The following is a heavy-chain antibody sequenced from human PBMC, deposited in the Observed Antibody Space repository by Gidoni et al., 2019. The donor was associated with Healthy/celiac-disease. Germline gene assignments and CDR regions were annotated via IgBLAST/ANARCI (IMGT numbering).Heavy chain of an antibody. V-gene: IGHV5-51*03. CDR3: ARPRWLQLSEGIGFDY. D-gene: IGHD5-12*01. Sequence: EVQLVQSGAEVKKPGESLKISCKGSGYSFTRYWIGWVRQMPGKGLEWMGIIYPGDSDTRYSPSFQGQVTISADKSISTAYLQWSSLKASDTAMYYCARPRWLQLSEGIGFDYWGQGTLVTVSS. CDR1: GYSFTRYW. CDR2: IYPGDSDT. J-gene: IGHJ4*02.